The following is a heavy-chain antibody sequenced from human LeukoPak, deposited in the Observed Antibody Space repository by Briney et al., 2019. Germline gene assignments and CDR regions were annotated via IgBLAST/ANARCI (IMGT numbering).Heavy chain of an antibody. V-gene: IGHV4-61*08. CDR1: GGSISSGDYY. CDR2: IYYSGST. Sequence: SETLSLTCTVSGGSISSGDYYWSWIRQPPGKGLEWIGYIYYSGSTNYNPSLKSRVTISVDTSKNQFSLKLSSVTAADTAVYYCARVSNWNLQAFDIWGQGTMVTVSS. D-gene: IGHD1-20*01. J-gene: IGHJ3*02. CDR3: ARVSNWNLQAFDI.